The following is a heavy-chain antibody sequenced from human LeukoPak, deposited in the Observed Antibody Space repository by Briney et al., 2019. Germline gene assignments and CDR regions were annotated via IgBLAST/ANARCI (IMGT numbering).Heavy chain of an antibody. D-gene: IGHD6-19*01. J-gene: IGHJ3*02. CDR1: GYTFTGYY. Sequence: ASVKVSCKASGYTFTGYYMHWVRQAPGQGLVWMGRINPNSGGTNYAQKFQGRVTMTRDTSISTAYMELSRLRSDDTAVYYCASSSGWYHRDAFDIWGQGTMVTVSS. CDR2: INPNSGGT. V-gene: IGHV1-2*06. CDR3: ASSSGWYHRDAFDI.